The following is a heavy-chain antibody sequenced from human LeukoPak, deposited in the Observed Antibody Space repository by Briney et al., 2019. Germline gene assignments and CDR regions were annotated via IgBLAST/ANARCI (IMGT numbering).Heavy chain of an antibody. J-gene: IGHJ4*02. D-gene: IGHD3-22*01. CDR3: ARGLGSYDSSELTWPMISL. CDR1: GYTFNDYC. CDR2: ISPKSGGT. Sequence: ASVKVSCKASGYTFNDYCVHWVRQAPGQALEWMGWISPKSGGTKYAQKFQGRITMTRSTSITTAYMELSSLRSEDTAVYYCARGLGSYDSSELTWPMISLWGQGTQVTVSS. V-gene: IGHV1-2*02.